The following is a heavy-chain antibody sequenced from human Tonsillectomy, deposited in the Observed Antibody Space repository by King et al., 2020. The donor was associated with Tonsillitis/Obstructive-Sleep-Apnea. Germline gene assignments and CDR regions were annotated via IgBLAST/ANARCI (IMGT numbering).Heavy chain of an antibody. J-gene: IGHJ5*02. D-gene: IGHD3-10*01. CDR3: ARDEVFGSGSCGT. Sequence: VQLVESGGDLVQPGGSLRLSCTASGFTFSNHWMHWVRQVPGKGLEWVSRIRPDGSGSNYADSVKGRFTISRDNAKNTLYLQMNSLRDEDTAVYYCARDEVFGSGSCGTWGQGTLVTVSS. V-gene: IGHV3-74*01. CDR2: IRPDGSGS. CDR1: GFTFSNHW.